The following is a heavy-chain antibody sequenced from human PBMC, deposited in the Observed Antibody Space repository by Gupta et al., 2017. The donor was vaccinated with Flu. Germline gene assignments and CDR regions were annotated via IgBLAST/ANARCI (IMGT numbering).Heavy chain of an antibody. V-gene: IGHV4-59*01. CDR3: ATGPGDYGAFEI. CDR1: GGAINNKS. D-gene: IGHD4-17*01. CDR2: IYVSGST. Sequence: QVQLHDSGPGLVKPSETLSLTCSVSGGAINNKSRSWIRQSPGRGLEWIGFIYVSGSTNYNPSLKSRVTISLDTSRNQFSLNLDSVTAADTAVYYCATGPGDYGAFEIWGHGTMVTVSS. J-gene: IGHJ3*02.